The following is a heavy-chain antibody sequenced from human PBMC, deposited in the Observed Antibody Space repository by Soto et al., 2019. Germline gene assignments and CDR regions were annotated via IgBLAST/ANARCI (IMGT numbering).Heavy chain of an antibody. V-gene: IGHV3-11*06. D-gene: IGHD2-21*01. Sequence: GGSLRLSCAASGFPFSDYYMSWIRQAPGKGLEWLSYISGSNTYTDYADSVKGRFTISRDNSKNTLYLQMNSLRAEDTAVHYCARGLWGMDVWGQGTTVTVSS. CDR2: ISGSNTYT. J-gene: IGHJ6*02. CDR3: ARGLWGMDV. CDR1: GFPFSDYY.